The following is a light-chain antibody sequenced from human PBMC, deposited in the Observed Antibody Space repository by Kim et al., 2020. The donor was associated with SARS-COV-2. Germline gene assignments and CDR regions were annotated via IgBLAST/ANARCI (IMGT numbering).Light chain of an antibody. Sequence: GQTVIISGSGSSSNIGKNYVSWYQRLPGTAPKLLIYEDNNRPSWIPDRFSGSKSGTSATLGITGLQTGDEAEYFCGTWDSSLSAGVFGTGTKVTVL. V-gene: IGLV1-51*02. CDR2: EDN. J-gene: IGLJ1*01. CDR3: GTWDSSLSAGV. CDR1: SSNIGKNY.